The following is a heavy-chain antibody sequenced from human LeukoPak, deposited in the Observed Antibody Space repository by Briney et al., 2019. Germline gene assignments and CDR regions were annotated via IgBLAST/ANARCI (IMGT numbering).Heavy chain of an antibody. D-gene: IGHD6-13*01. CDR1: GYTFTSYA. V-gene: IGHV1-3*01. Sequence: ASVKVSCKASGYTFTSYAMHWVRQAPGRRLEWMGWINAGNGNTKYSQKFQGRVTITRDTSASTAYMELSSLRSEDTAVYYCAREGEIAAGAFDYWGQGTLVTVSS. J-gene: IGHJ4*02. CDR2: INAGNGNT. CDR3: AREGEIAAGAFDY.